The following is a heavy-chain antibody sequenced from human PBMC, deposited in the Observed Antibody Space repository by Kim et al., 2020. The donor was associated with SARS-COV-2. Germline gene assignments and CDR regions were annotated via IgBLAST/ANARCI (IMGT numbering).Heavy chain of an antibody. CDR3: ARDSGGYDILTGYSPLGWFDP. D-gene: IGHD3-9*01. V-gene: IGHV4-39*07. CDR2: IYYSGST. J-gene: IGHJ5*02. Sequence: SETLSLTCTVSGGSISSSSYYWGWIRQPPGKGLEWIGSIYYSGSTYYNPSLKSRVTISVDTSKNQFSLKLSSVTAADTAVYYCARDSGGYDILTGYSPLGWFDPWGQGTLVTVSS. CDR1: GGSISSSSYY.